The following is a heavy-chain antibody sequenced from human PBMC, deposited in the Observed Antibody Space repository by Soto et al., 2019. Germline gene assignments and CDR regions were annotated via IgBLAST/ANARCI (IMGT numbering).Heavy chain of an antibody. CDR2: IIPIFGTA. Sequence: ASVKVSCKASGGTFSSYAISWVRQAPGQGLEWMGGIIPIFGTANYAQKFQGRVTITADESTSTAYMELSSLRSEDTAVYYCARDPPVTEDYYYYGMDVWGQGTTVTVSS. CDR1: GGTFSSYA. CDR3: ARDPPVTEDYYYYGMDV. V-gene: IGHV1-69*13. J-gene: IGHJ6*02. D-gene: IGHD4-17*01.